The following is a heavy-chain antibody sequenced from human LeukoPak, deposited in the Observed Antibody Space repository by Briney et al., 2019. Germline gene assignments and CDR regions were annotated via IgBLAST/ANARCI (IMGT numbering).Heavy chain of an antibody. V-gene: IGHV3-30*02. CDR2: IWNDGSYK. D-gene: IGHD3-22*01. CDR3: AKDVDSRGYDY. CDR1: GFTFSHYG. J-gene: IGHJ4*02. Sequence: GGTLRLSCAASGFTFSHYGMHWVRQAPGKGLEWVAVIWNDGSYKYYADSVKGRFTISKDNSKNTLYLQMDSLRAEDTAVYYCAKDVDSRGYDYWGQGTLVTVSS.